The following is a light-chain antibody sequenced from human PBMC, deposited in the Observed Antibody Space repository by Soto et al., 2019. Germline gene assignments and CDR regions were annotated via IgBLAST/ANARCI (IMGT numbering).Light chain of an antibody. CDR2: DAS. V-gene: IGKV1-13*02. J-gene: IGKJ5*01. CDR1: QGISSA. CDR3: QQLKSXPFT. Sequence: AIQLTQSPSSLSASVGDRVSITCRASQGISSALAWYQHKPGKPPKILIYDASSLQSGVPSRFSGSESGTECTLTISSLQPEDFATYYCQQLKSXPFTFGQGTRLEIK.